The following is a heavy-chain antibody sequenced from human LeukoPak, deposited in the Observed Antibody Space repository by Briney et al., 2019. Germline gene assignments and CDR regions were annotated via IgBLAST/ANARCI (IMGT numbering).Heavy chain of an antibody. CDR2: ISGSGGST. CDR1: GFTFSSYA. D-gene: IGHD5-24*01. J-gene: IGHJ5*02. Sequence: AGGSLRLSCAASGFTFSSYAMSWVRQAPGKGLEWVSAISGSGGSTYYADSVKGRFTISRDNSKNTLYLLMTSLRAEDTALYYCAKEGGLQSLPYTWFDPWGQGTLVTVST. CDR3: AKEGGLQSLPYTWFDP. V-gene: IGHV3-23*01.